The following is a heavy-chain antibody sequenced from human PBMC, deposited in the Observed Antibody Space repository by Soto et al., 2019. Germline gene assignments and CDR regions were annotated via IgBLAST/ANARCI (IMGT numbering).Heavy chain of an antibody. D-gene: IGHD5-18*01. J-gene: IGHJ4*02. CDR3: ARGVVDTAMEHNDY. V-gene: IGHV4-31*03. CDR1: GGSISSGGYY. CDR2: IYYSGST. Sequence: QVQLQESGAGLVKPSQTLSLTCTVSGGSISSGGYYWSWIRQHPGKGLEWIGYIYYSGSTYYNPSLKSRVTISVDTSKNQFSLKLSSVTAADTAVYYCARGVVDTAMEHNDYWGQGTLVTVSS.